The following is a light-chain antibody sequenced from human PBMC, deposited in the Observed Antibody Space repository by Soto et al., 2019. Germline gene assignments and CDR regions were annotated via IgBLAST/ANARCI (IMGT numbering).Light chain of an antibody. J-gene: IGKJ1*01. V-gene: IGKV3-20*01. CDR1: QSVSSNY. CDR2: GAS. Sequence: EIVLTQSPGTLSLSPGERATLSCWSSQSVSSNYLAWSQQKPGQAPRLLIYGASTRATGVPDRFSGSGSGTDFTLTISRLEPEDFAVYYCQQYGSSPRTFGQGTKVDIK. CDR3: QQYGSSPRT.